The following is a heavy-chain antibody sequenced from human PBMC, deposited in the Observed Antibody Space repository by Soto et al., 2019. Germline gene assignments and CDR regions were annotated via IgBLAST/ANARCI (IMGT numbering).Heavy chain of an antibody. D-gene: IGHD1-26*01. Sequence: PSETLSLTCTVSGGSISSYYWSWIRQPPGKGLEWIGYIYYSGSTNYNPSLKSRVTISVDTSKNQFSLKLSSVTAADTAVYYCARAHPFPTTTFDYWGQGTLVTVSS. CDR1: GGSISSYY. CDR2: IYYSGST. V-gene: IGHV4-59*01. CDR3: ARAHPFPTTTFDY. J-gene: IGHJ4*02.